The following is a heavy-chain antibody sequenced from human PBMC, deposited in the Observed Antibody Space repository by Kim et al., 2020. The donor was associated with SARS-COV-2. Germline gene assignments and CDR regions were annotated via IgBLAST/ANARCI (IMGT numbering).Heavy chain of an antibody. V-gene: IGHV4-59*08. CDR2: IYDSGST. J-gene: IGHJ4*02. D-gene: IGHD3-10*01. Sequence: SETLSLTCTVSGGSLSSHYWSWIRQAPGKGLEWIGYIYDSGSTTYNPSLRSRVTISVDMSENQLSLWLNSVTAADTAVYYCARTFYDLGTYYFYFDSWGQGTLVTVSS. CDR1: GGSLSSHY. CDR3: ARTFYDLGTYYFYFDS.